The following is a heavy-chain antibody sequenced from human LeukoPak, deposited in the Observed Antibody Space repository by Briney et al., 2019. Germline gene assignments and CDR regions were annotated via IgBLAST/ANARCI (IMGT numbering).Heavy chain of an antibody. CDR1: GFTFSIYA. CDR3: ARGPSGYHNT. D-gene: IGHD5-12*01. V-gene: IGHV3-23*01. CDR2: ISGSGGST. J-gene: IGHJ4*02. Sequence: GGSLRLSCATSGFTFSIYAMTWVRQAPGKGLEWGSTISGSGGSTYYADSVKGRFTISRDNSKNTLYLQMNSLRAEDTAVYYCARGPSGYHNTGGQGTLVTVSS.